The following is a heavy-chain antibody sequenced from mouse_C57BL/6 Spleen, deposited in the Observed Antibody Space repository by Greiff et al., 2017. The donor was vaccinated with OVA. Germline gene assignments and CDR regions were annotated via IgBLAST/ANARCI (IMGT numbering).Heavy chain of an antibody. D-gene: IGHD2-4*01. V-gene: IGHV5-17*01. J-gene: IGHJ4*01. CDR1: GFTFSDYG. CDR2: ISSGSSTI. Sequence: EVQRVESGGGLVKPGGSLKLSCAASGFTFSDYGMHWVRQAPEKGLEWVAYISSGSSTIYYADTVKGRFTISRDNAKNTLFLQMTSLRSEDTAMYYCARGPPYDYDDAMDYWGQGTSVTVSS. CDR3: ARGPPYDYDDAMDY.